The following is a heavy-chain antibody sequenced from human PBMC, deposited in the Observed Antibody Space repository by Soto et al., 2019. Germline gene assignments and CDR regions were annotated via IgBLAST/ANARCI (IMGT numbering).Heavy chain of an antibody. Sequence: QVQLVQSGAEVKKPGSSVKVSCKAAGGTFSSHVFNWVRQAPGQGLEWMGGIMPIIGTANYAQKFQGRVTITADESTSTAYMELSSLRSEDTAVYYCARDLEFRDGNISHLDYGGQGPLVTVSS. D-gene: IGHD3-10*01. CDR3: ARDLEFRDGNISHLDY. V-gene: IGHV1-69*01. CDR1: GGTFSSHV. CDR2: IMPIIGTA. J-gene: IGHJ4*02.